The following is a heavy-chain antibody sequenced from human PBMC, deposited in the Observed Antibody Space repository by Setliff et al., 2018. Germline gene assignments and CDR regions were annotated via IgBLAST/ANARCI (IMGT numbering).Heavy chain of an antibody. D-gene: IGHD6-19*01. Sequence: GGSLRLSCAASGFALSSYAMNWVRQAPGKGLEWVSFISAGGSRTYYADSVKGRFTISRDNSKNSLFLQINSLRVEDTAVYYCAKDSTGRDAFDVWGQGTMVTVSS. J-gene: IGHJ3*01. CDR1: GFALSSYA. CDR3: AKDSTGRDAFDV. V-gene: IGHV3-23*01. CDR2: ISAGGSRT.